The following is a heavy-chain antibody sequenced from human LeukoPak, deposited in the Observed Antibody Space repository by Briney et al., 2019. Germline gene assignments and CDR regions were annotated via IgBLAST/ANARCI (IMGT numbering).Heavy chain of an antibody. J-gene: IGHJ5*02. CDR2: ISPTAIST. CDR3: VRDSLGESGAGGP. D-gene: IGHD3-10*01. CDR1: GSTLSTYT. Sequence: GGSLRLSCAASGSTLSTYTMNWVRQAPGRGLEWVSSISPTAISTWYADSLKGRFTISRDNARNLLFLEGNGLRAEDTGVFYCVRDSLGESGAGGPWGQGTLVTVSS. V-gene: IGHV3-21*06.